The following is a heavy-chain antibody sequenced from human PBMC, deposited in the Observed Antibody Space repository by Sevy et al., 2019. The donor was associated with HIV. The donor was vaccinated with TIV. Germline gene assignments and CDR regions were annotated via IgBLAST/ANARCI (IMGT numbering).Heavy chain of an antibody. Sequence: GGSLRLSCAASGFTFSNSAMSWVRQAPGKGLEWVSAISGSGGRTYYADSVKGRFTISRDNSKNTLYLQMNSLRAEDTAVYYCARPAARPSYWGQGTLVTVSS. J-gene: IGHJ4*02. CDR3: ARPAARPSY. CDR2: ISGSGGRT. CDR1: GFTFSNSA. D-gene: IGHD6-6*01. V-gene: IGHV3-23*01.